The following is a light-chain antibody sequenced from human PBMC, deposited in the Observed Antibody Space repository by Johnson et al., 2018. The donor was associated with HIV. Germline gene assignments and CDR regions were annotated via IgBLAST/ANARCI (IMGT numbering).Light chain of an antibody. J-gene: IGLJ1*01. Sequence: QSVLTQPPSVSAAPGQKVTISCSGSSSNIGNNYVSWYRQLPGTAPQLLIYENNKRPSGIPDLFSGSKSATSATLGITGLQTGDEADYYCGTWDSSLGTYVCGTGTKVTVL. CDR2: ENN. CDR1: SSNIGNNY. CDR3: GTWDSSLGTYV. V-gene: IGLV1-51*02.